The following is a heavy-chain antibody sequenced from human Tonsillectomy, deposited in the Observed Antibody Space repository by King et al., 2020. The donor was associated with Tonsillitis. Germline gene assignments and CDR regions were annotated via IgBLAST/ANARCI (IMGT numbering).Heavy chain of an antibody. CDR1: GYTFTSYG. V-gene: IGHV1-18*01. J-gene: IGHJ3*02. CDR2: ISAYNGNT. D-gene: IGHD2-15*01. CDR3: ARGGAVVVVVAATPRAFDI. Sequence: QLVQSGAEVKKPGASVKVSCKASGYTFTSYGISWVRPAPGQGLEWMGWISAYNGNTNYAQKLQGRVTMTTDTSTSTAYMELRSLRSDDTAVYYCARGGAVVVVVAATPRAFDIWGQGTMVTVSS.